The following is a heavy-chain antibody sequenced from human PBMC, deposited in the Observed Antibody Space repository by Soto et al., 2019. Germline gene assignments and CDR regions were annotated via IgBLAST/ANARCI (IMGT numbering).Heavy chain of an antibody. CDR1: GGTFSSYA. D-gene: IGHD5-12*01. CDR2: IIPIFGTA. V-gene: IGHV1-69*13. J-gene: IGHJ6*02. Sequence: SVKVSCKASGGTFSSYAISWVQQAPGQGLEWMGGIIPIFGTANYAQKFQGRVTITADESTSTAYMELSSLRSEDTAVYYCARVKTPEGYDYYYYYGMDVWGQGTTVTVSS. CDR3: ARVKTPEGYDYYYYYGMDV.